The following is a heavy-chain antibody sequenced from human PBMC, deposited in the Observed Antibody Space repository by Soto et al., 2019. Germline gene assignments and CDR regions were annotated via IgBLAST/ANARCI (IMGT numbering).Heavy chain of an antibody. V-gene: IGHV3-30*18. J-gene: IGHJ6*02. CDR1: GFTFSSYG. CDR3: AKNYYGSGSYYNHNYYYYGMDV. D-gene: IGHD3-10*01. CDR2: ISYDGSNK. Sequence: GGSLRLSCAASGFTFSSYGMHWVRQAPGKGLEWVAVISYDGSNKYYADSVKGRFTISRDNSKNTLYLQMNSLRAEDTAVYYCAKNYYGSGSYYNHNYYYYGMDVWGQGTTVTVS.